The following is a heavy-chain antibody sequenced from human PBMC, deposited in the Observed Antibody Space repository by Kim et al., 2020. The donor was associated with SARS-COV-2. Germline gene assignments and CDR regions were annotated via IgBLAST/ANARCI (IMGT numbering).Heavy chain of an antibody. CDR2: IIPIFGTA. Sequence: SVKVSCKASGGTFSSYAISWVRQAPGQGLEWMGGIIPIFGTANYAQKFQGRVTITADESTSTAYMELSSLRSEDTAVYYCARSLDYYDSSGYYGADYWGQGTLVTVSS. CDR3: ARSLDYYDSSGYYGADY. D-gene: IGHD3-22*01. CDR1: GGTFSSYA. V-gene: IGHV1-69*13. J-gene: IGHJ4*02.